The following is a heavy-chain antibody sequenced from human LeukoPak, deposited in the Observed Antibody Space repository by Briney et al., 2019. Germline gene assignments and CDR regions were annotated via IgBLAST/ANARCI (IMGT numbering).Heavy chain of an antibody. CDR3: AKRAGLAGSSFGAFDI. Sequence: GGSLRLSCAASGFTVSSNYMSWVRQAPGKGLEWVSVIYSGGGTYYADSVKGRFTISRDNSKNTLYLQMNSLRAEDTAVYYCAKRAGLAGSSFGAFDIWGQGTMVTVSS. CDR1: GFTVSSNY. V-gene: IGHV3-66*01. J-gene: IGHJ3*02. CDR2: IYSGGGT. D-gene: IGHD6-13*01.